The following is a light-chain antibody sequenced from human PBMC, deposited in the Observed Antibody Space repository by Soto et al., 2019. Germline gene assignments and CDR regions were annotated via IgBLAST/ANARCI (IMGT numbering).Light chain of an antibody. V-gene: IGKV1-39*01. CDR3: QQSYTSPPEFT. Sequence: DIPVTQSPSSLSASVGDRVTITCRASQSINNFLNWYQQKPGKAPKLLIYAASTLQSGVPSRFSGSGSGTEFTLTIRSLQPEHFATYYCQQSYTSPPEFTFGQGTKLDI. J-gene: IGKJ2*01. CDR1: QSINNF. CDR2: AAS.